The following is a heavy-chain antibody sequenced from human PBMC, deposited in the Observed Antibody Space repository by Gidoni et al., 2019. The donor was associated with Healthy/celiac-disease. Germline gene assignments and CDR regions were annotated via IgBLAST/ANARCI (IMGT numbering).Heavy chain of an antibody. J-gene: IGHJ4*02. CDR3: AKGGTGALDY. Sequence: QVQLQQWGAGLLKPSATLSLTCAVDGGSFSGYYLSWIRQPPGKGLEWIGEINHSGRTNSNPSLKSRVTISVDPSKNQFSLKLSAVTAADTAVYYCAKGGTGALDYWGQGTLVTVSS. V-gene: IGHV4-34*01. D-gene: IGHD7-27*01. CDR1: GGSFSGYY. CDR2: INHSGRT.